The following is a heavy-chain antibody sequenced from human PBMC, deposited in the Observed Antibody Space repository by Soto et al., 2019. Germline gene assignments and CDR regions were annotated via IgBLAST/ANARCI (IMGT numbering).Heavy chain of an antibody. CDR3: TRGAPPYTSTTCYPNWFDP. CDR1: GASISSGIYS. D-gene: IGHD2-2*01. V-gene: IGHV4-30-2*01. Sequence: QLQLQESGSGLVKPSETLSLTCAVSGASISSGIYSWLWIRQAPGKGLEWIGHIYHSGTTYYNPPHKGPVHISIDRSKDQFPLPLSSLTAPDTAVYYCTRGAPPYTSTTCYPNWFDPWGQGPLVTVSS. J-gene: IGHJ5*02. CDR2: IYHSGTT.